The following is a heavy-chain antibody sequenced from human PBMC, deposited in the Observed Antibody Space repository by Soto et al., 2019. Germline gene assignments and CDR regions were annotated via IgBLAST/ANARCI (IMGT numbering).Heavy chain of an antibody. V-gene: IGHV4-30-4*01. Sequence: SETQSLTCTVSGGSISSGDYYWSWIRQPPGKGLEWIGYIYYSGSTYYNPSLKSRVTISVDTSKNQFSLKLSSVTAADTAVYYCARPQAALGIFAFDIWGQGTMVTVSS. CDR1: GGSISSGDYY. J-gene: IGHJ3*02. CDR2: IYYSGST. D-gene: IGHD7-27*01. CDR3: ARPQAALGIFAFDI.